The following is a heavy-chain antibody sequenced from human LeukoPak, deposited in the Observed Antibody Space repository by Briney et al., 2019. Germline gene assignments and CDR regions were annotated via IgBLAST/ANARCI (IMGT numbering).Heavy chain of an antibody. CDR1: AFSFSNYN. J-gene: IGHJ3*02. CDR2: ITSSGSYI. Sequence: PGGSLRLSCAASAFSFSNYNMNWVRQAPGKGLEWVSSITSSGSYIYYADSVKGRFTISRDNAKNSLYLQLNSLRAEDTAVYYCARPGSYPPTAFDIWGQGTMVTVSS. CDR3: ARPGSYPPTAFDI. V-gene: IGHV3-21*01. D-gene: IGHD1-26*01.